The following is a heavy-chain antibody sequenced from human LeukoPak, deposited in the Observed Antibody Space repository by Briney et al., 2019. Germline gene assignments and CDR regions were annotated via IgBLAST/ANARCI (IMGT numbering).Heavy chain of an antibody. Sequence: GRSLRLSCAASGFTFSSYGMHWVRQAPGKGLEWVAVISCDGSNKYYADSVKGRFTISRDNSKNTLYLQMNSLRAEDTAVYYCAKNYGSGSYSVDYWGQGTLVTVSP. V-gene: IGHV3-30*18. CDR3: AKNYGSGSYSVDY. D-gene: IGHD3-10*01. CDR1: GFTFSSYG. J-gene: IGHJ4*02. CDR2: ISCDGSNK.